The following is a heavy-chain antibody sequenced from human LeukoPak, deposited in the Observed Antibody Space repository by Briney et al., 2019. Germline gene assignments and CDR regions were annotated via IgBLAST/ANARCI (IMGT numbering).Heavy chain of an antibody. CDR3: ARDPRLGIAVANFDY. CDR2: ISGSGDST. V-gene: IGHV3-23*01. D-gene: IGHD6-19*01. J-gene: IGHJ4*02. Sequence: GGSLRLSCAASGFTFSNYAMRWVRQAPGKGLEWVSGISGSGDSTYYADSVKGRFTISRGNSKNSLYLQMNSLRAEDTALYYCARDPRLGIAVANFDYWGQGTLVTVSS. CDR1: GFTFSNYA.